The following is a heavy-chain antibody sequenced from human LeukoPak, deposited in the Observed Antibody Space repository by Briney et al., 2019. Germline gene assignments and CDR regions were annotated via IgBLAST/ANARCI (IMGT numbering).Heavy chain of an antibody. Sequence: GGSLRLSCAASGFTVSSNYMSWVRQAPGKGLEWVSVIYSGGSTYYADSVKGRFTISRDNSKNTLYLQMNSLRAEDTAVYYCAIRKQQVVPPRAYPYYYGMDVWGQGTTVTVSS. J-gene: IGHJ6*02. CDR2: IYSGGST. CDR1: GFTVSSNY. V-gene: IGHV3-66*01. CDR3: AIRKQQVVPPRAYPYYYGMDV. D-gene: IGHD6-13*01.